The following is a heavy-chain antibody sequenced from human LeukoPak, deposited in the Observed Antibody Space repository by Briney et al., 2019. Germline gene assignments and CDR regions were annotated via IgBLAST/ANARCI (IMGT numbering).Heavy chain of an antibody. J-gene: IGHJ4*02. D-gene: IGHD6-13*01. CDR1: GGSISSYY. V-gene: IGHV4-59*08. Sequence: SETLSLTCTVSGGSISSYYWSWIRQPPGKGLEWIGYIYYSGSTNYNPSLKSRVTISVDTSKNQFSLKLSSVTAADTAVYYCARKLPGAAAGTWFDYWGQGTLVTVSS. CDR3: ARKLPGAAAGTWFDY. CDR2: IYYSGST.